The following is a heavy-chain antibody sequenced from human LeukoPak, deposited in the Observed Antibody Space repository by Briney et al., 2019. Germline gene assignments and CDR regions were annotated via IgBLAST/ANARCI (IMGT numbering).Heavy chain of an antibody. CDR3: AKGPDYYDSSGYYAY. V-gene: IGHV3-23*01. CDR2: ISGSGGST. Sequence: GGSLRLSCAASGFTFSSYAMTWVRQAPGKGLEWVAVISGSGGSTYYADSVKGRFTISRDNSKNTLYLQMNSLRAEDTAVYYCAKGPDYYDSSGYYAYWGQGTLVTVSP. CDR1: GFTFSSYA. D-gene: IGHD3-22*01. J-gene: IGHJ4*02.